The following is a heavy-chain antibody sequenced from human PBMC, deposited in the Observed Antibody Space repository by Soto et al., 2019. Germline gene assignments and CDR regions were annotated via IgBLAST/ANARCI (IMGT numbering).Heavy chain of an antibody. J-gene: IGHJ4*02. CDR1: GGSISYYY. CDR3: VRGGYVHAFDY. D-gene: IGHD5-12*01. CDR2: IYYSGNT. Sequence: SETLSLTCTVSGGSISYYYWGWIRQPPGKGLEWIGSIYYSGNTHYNPSLKSRVTISVDTSMNQFSLNLDSVTAVDSAVYYCVRGGYVHAFDYWGQGAMVTVYS. V-gene: IGHV4-59*01.